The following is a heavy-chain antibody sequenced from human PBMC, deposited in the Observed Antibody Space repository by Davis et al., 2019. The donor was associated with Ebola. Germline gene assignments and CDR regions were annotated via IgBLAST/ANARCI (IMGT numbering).Heavy chain of an antibody. Sequence: ASVKVSCKASGYTFTSYYMHWVRQAPGQGLEWMGIINPSGGSTSYAQKFQGRVNMTRDTSTSTVYMELSSLRSEDTAVYYSARDGGNSSWYLEGGHWGQGTLVTVSS. D-gene: IGHD6-13*01. V-gene: IGHV1-46*01. CDR1: GYTFTSYY. J-gene: IGHJ4*02. CDR3: ARDGGNSSWYLEGGH. CDR2: INPSGGST.